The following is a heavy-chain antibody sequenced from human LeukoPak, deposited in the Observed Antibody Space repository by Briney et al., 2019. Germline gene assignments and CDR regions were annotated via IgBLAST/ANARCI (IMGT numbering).Heavy chain of an antibody. J-gene: IGHJ4*02. Sequence: IPGGSLRLSCAASGFTFSSYSMNWVRQAPGKGLEWVSSISSSSSYIYYADSVKGRFTISRDNAKNSLYLQMNSLRAEDTAVYYCAREFSSSFPGGFDYWGQGTLVTVSS. CDR2: ISSSSSYI. V-gene: IGHV3-21*01. CDR1: GFTFSSYS. D-gene: IGHD6-13*01. CDR3: AREFSSSFPGGFDY.